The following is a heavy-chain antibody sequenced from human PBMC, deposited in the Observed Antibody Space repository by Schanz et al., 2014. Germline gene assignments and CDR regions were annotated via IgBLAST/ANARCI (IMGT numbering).Heavy chain of an antibody. CDR3: ASPSGYSDYGTYFDF. J-gene: IGHJ4*02. D-gene: IGHD5-12*01. Sequence: VQLVESGGGLVQPGGSLRLSCAASGFTFSSYAMHWVRQAPGKGLEWVALISNDGSIKYYADSVEGRFTISRDNSRNTLYLQMNSLRTEYTAVYYCASPSGYSDYGTYFDFWGQGTLVTVSS. V-gene: IGHV3-30-3*01. CDR2: ISNDGSIK. CDR1: GFTFSSYA.